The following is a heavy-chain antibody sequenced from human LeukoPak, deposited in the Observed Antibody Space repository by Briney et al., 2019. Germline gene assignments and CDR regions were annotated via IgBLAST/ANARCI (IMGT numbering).Heavy chain of an antibody. CDR2: IYYSGST. J-gene: IGHJ4*02. V-gene: IGHV4-59*08. CDR1: GGSISSYY. Sequence: SETLSLTCTVSGGSISSYYWSWIRQPPGKGLEWIGYIYYSGSTNYNPSLKSRVTISVDTSKNQFSLKLSSVTAADAAVYYRARSKYSGSYYYFDYWGQGTLVTVSS. D-gene: IGHD1-26*01. CDR3: ARSKYSGSYYYFDY.